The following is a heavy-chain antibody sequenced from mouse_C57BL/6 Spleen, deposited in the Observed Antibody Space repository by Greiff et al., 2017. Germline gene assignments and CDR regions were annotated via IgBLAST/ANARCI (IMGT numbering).Heavy chain of an antibody. J-gene: IGHJ4*01. Sequence: QVQLKESGPGLGGSSQSLSITCTVSGFSLTSYGVHWVRQSPGKGLEWLGVIWSGGSTDYNAAFISRLSISKDNSKSQVFFKMNRLQADDTAIYYCARKGRMDYWGQGTSVTVSS. CDR3: ARKGRMDY. CDR1: GFSLTSYG. CDR2: IWSGGST. V-gene: IGHV2-2*01. D-gene: IGHD3-3*01.